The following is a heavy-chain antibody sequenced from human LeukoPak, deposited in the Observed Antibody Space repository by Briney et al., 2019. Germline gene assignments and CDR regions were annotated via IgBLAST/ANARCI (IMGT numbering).Heavy chain of an antibody. CDR1: GFTFTNYV. V-gene: IGHV3-23*01. D-gene: IGHD3-22*01. CDR2: ISVSGADT. Sequence: KSGGSLRLSCAASGFTFTNYVMTWVRQAPGKGLEWLPGISVSGADTYYADSVKGRFTISRDNSKNTVPLRLNSLRAEDSAIYYCAKDGRRSDSSGYRFDYWGQGTLVTVSS. CDR3: AKDGRRSDSSGYRFDY. J-gene: IGHJ4*02.